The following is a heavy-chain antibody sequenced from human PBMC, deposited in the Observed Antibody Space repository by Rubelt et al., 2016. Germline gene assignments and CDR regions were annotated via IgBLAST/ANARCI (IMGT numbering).Heavy chain of an antibody. CDR3: AKDPTRASWRYNWFDP. D-gene: IGHD5-12*01. Sequence: EVQLLESGGGLVQPGGSLRLSCTASGFTFSSYAMAWVRQAPGKGLEWVSGTSGSGASTYYADSVKGRFTISRDKRCLERKGRRAEDTAVYYGAKDPTRASWRYNWFDPWGQGTLVTVSS. CDR2: TSGSGAST. J-gene: IGHJ5*02. CDR1: GFTFSSYA. V-gene: IGHV3-23*01.